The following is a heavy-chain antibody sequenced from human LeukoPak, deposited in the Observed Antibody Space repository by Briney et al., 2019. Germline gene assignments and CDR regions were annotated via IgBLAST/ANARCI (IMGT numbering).Heavy chain of an antibody. J-gene: IGHJ4*02. D-gene: IGHD1-26*01. CDR3: AKFPGGIFDY. V-gene: IGHV3-23*01. Sequence: GGSLRLSCAASGFTFSSYAMRWVRQAPARGLEWVSAVSGSGGSTYYADFVKGRFTISRDNSKNTLYLQMNSLSAEDTAVYYCAKFPGGIFDYWGQGTLVSVSS. CDR1: GFTFSSYA. CDR2: VSGSGGST.